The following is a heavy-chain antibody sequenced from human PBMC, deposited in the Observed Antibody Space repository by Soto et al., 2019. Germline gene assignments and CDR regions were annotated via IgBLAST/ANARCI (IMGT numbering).Heavy chain of an antibody. J-gene: IGHJ5*02. CDR3: ARGRDFGELSYDL. V-gene: IGHV1-46*01. D-gene: IGHD1-1*01. Sequence: ASVKVSCKASGFIFTRFYMHWVRQAPGQGPVWLGIIKPEDGTTYYAQSFQGRLIITSDTSTRTVYMEMSGLTSEDTAVYYCARGRDFGELSYDLWGQGTLVTVSS. CDR2: IKPEDGTT. CDR1: GFIFTRFY.